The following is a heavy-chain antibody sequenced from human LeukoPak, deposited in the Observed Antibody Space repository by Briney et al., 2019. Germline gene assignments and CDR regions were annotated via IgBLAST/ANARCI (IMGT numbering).Heavy chain of an antibody. J-gene: IGHJ4*02. Sequence: GGSLRLSCTASGFTFSTHWMTWVRQPPGKGLEWVANIKEDGSVKYYADSVKGRFTISRDNAKNSLYLQMNSLRAEDTALYYCAKGTGYSGYEGHFDYWGQGTLVTVSS. V-gene: IGHV3-7*03. CDR3: AKGTGYSGYEGHFDY. CDR1: GFTFSTHW. CDR2: IKEDGSVK. D-gene: IGHD5-12*01.